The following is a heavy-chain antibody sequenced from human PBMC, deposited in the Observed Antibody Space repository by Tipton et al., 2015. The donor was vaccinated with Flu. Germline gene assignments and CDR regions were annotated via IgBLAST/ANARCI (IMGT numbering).Heavy chain of an antibody. Sequence: GSLRLSCAASGFTSSDYYMSWIRQAPGKGLEWVSYISSSGSTIYYADSVKGRFTISRDNAKNSLYLQMNSLRAEDTAVYYCARDITSTSNFDYWGQGTLVTVSS. CDR3: ARDITSTSNFDY. CDR1: GFTSSDYY. V-gene: IGHV3-11*04. D-gene: IGHD1-14*01. J-gene: IGHJ4*02. CDR2: ISSSGSTI.